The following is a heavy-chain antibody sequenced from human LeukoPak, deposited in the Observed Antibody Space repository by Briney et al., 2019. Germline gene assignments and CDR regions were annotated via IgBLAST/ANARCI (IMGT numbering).Heavy chain of an antibody. D-gene: IGHD6-13*01. Sequence: SQTLSLTCTVSGGSISSGGYYWSWIRQHPGKGLEWIGYIYYSGSNYYNPSLKSRVTISVDTSKNQFSLKLSSVTAADTAVYYCARDYPGIAAAGRRGNWFDPWGQGTLVTVSS. CDR2: IYYSGSN. J-gene: IGHJ5*02. CDR3: ARDYPGIAAAGRRGNWFDP. V-gene: IGHV4-31*03. CDR1: GGSISSGGYY.